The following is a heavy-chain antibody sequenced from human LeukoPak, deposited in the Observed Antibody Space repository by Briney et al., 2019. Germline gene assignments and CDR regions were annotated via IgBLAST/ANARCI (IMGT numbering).Heavy chain of an antibody. J-gene: IGHJ6*03. D-gene: IGHD6-13*01. CDR1: GGSIRGYY. V-gene: IGHV4-59*12. CDR3: VRQLVRGNYYMYV. CDR2: IYYSGST. Sequence: SETLSLTCNVSGGSIRGYYWSWIRQPPGKGLEWIGYIYYSGSTNYNPSLKSRVTISVDTSKNQFSLKLSSVTAADTAVYYCVRQLVRGNYYMYVWGKGTTVTVSS.